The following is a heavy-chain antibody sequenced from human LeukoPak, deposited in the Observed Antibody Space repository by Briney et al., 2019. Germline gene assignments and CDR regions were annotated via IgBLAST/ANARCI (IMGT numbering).Heavy chain of an antibody. Sequence: ASVKVSCKASGYTFTSYYMHWVRQAPGQGLEWMGIINPSGGSTSYAQKFQGRVTMTRDTSTSTVYMELSSLRPEDTAVYYCAREVPPNPVSGRTRQINWFDPWGQGTLVTVSS. CDR1: GYTFTSYY. D-gene: IGHD3-10*01. CDR3: AREVPPNPVSGRTRQINWFDP. J-gene: IGHJ5*02. CDR2: INPSGGST. V-gene: IGHV1-46*01.